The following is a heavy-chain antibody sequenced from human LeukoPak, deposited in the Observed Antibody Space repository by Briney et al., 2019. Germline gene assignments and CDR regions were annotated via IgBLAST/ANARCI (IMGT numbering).Heavy chain of an antibody. D-gene: IGHD2-15*01. CDR1: GYTFTDDY. CDR3: ARGELKMGSGGTYFRW. CDR2: INPKSGAT. Sequence: GASVKVSCKASGYTFTDDYLHWVRQAPGQGLEWMGWINPKSGATHYAQMFQGRVTMTRDTSISAAYLDLRGLRPDDTAVYYCARGELKMGSGGTYFRWWGQGTLVSVSS. J-gene: IGHJ4*02. V-gene: IGHV1-2*02.